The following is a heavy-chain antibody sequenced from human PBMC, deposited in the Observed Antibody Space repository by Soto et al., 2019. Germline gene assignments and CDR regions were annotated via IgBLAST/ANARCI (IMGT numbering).Heavy chain of an antibody. CDR2: ISYDGSNK. Sequence: GGSLRLSCAASGFTFSSYAMHWVRQAPGKGLEWVAVISYDGSNKYYADSVKGRFTISRDNSKNTLYLQMNSLRAEDTAVYYCARECPYDFWSGHLSLLGMDVWGQGTTVTVSS. CDR1: GFTFSSYA. D-gene: IGHD3-3*01. CDR3: ARECPYDFWSGHLSLLGMDV. J-gene: IGHJ6*02. V-gene: IGHV3-30-3*01.